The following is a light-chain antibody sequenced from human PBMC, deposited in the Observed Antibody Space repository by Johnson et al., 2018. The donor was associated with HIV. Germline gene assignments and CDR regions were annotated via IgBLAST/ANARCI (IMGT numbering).Light chain of an antibody. CDR1: SSNIGNNY. J-gene: IGLJ1*01. Sequence: QSVLTQPPSMSAAPGQKVTISCSASSSNIGNNYVSWYQQLPGTAPKLLIYDNNKRPSGIPDRFSGSKSGTSATLGITGLQTGDEADYYCGTWDSSLSPGCVFGAVTKVTVL. V-gene: IGLV1-51*01. CDR2: DNN. CDR3: GTWDSSLSPGCV.